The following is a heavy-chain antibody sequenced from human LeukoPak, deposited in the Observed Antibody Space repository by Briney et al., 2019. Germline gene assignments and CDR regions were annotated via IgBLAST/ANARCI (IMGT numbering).Heavy chain of an antibody. CDR1: GGSVRSSF. Sequence: SETLSLTCTDSGGSVRSSFWSRIRQPPGKGLEWIGYIYNNGNNNYNPSLKSRISISVDTSKNQISLKLSSVTAADTALYDCARYSWSASTPGSWFDPWDQGTLVTVSS. J-gene: IGHJ5*02. V-gene: IGHV4-59*08. CDR3: ARYSWSASTPGSWFDP. CDR2: IYNNGNN. D-gene: IGHD2-15*01.